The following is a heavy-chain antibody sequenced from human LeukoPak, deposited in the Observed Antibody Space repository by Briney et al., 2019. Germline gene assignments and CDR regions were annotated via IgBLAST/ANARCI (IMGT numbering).Heavy chain of an antibody. CDR3: ARVGCSSTSCSTNYGMDV. D-gene: IGHD2-2*02. CDR1: GRSISSYY. V-gene: IGHV4-59*01. CDR2: IYYSGST. Sequence: SETLSLTCTVSGRSISSYYWSWIRQPPGKGKEWIGHIYYSGSTNYNPSLKSRVTISVDTSKNQFSLRVSSVTAADTAVYYCARVGCSSTSCSTNYGMDVWGQGTTVTVSS. J-gene: IGHJ6*02.